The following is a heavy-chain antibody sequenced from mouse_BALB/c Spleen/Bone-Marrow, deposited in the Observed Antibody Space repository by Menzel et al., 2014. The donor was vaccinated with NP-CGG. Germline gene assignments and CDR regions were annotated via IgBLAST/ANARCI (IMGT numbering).Heavy chain of an antibody. J-gene: IGHJ2*01. CDR3: ARGGNDLDY. CDR1: GFTFTDYY. D-gene: IGHD2-3*01. Sequence: DVHLVESGGGLVQPGGSLRLSCATSGFTFTDYYMSWVRQPPGKALEWLGFIRNKANGYTTEYSASVKGRFTISRDNSQSILYLQMNTLRAEDRATYYCARGGNDLDYWGQGTTLTVSS. V-gene: IGHV7-3*02. CDR2: IRNKANGYTT.